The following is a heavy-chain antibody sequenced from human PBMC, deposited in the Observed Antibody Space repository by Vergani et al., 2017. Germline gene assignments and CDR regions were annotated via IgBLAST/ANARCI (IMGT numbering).Heavy chain of an antibody. V-gene: IGHV3-53*01. CDR3: ARAKYDFWSGSSAFDI. CDR2: IYSGGST. Sequence: EVQLVESGGGLIQPGGSLRLSCAASGFTVSSNYMSWVRQAPGKGLEWVSVIYSGGSTYYADSVKGRFTISRDNSKNTLYLQMNSLRAADTAVYYCARAKYDFWSGSSAFDIWGQGTMVTVSS. CDR1: GFTVSSNY. D-gene: IGHD3-3*01. J-gene: IGHJ3*02.